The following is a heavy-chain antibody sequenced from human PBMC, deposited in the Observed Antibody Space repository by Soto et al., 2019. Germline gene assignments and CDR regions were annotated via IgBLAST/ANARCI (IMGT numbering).Heavy chain of an antibody. J-gene: IGHJ4*02. CDR3: AKDRERITIFGVVPSA. CDR1: GFTFSSYA. D-gene: IGHD3-3*01. Sequence: GSLRLSCAASGFTFSSYAMSWVRQAPGKGLEWVSAISGSGGSTYYADSVKGRFTISRDNSKNTLYLQMNSLRAEDTAVYYCAKDRERITIFGVVPSAWGQGTLVTVSS. CDR2: ISGSGGST. V-gene: IGHV3-23*01.